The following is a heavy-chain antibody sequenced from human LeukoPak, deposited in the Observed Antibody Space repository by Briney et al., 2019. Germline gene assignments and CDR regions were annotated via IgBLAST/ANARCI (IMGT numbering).Heavy chain of an antibody. D-gene: IGHD3-22*01. J-gene: IGHJ4*02. Sequence: SSETLSLTCTVSGGAITGSTYYWGWIRESPGKGLEWIGSLYYSGSIYYNPSLKSRVSMSADTSKNQLSLKLNSLTAADRAVYYCARQYYDSTGYYYFDYWDQGTLVTVSS. CDR2: LYYSGSI. CDR3: ARQYYDSTGYYYFDY. V-gene: IGHV4-39*01. CDR1: GGAITGSTYY.